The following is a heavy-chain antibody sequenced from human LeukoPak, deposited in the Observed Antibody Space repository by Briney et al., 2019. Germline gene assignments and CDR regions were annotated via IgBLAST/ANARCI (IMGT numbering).Heavy chain of an antibody. CDR3: ARGFSSSWFNY. V-gene: IGHV4-34*01. J-gene: IGHJ4*02. CDR2: INHSGST. CDR1: GGSFSGYY. Sequence: SETLSLTCAVYGGSFSGYYWGWIRQPPGKGLEWIGEINHSGSTNYNPSLKSRVTISVDTSKNQFSLKLSSVTAADTAVYYCARGFSSSWFNYWGQGTLVTVSS. D-gene: IGHD6-13*01.